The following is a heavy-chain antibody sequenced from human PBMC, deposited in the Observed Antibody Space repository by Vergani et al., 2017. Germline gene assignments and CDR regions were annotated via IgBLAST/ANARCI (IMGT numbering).Heavy chain of an antibody. CDR3: ARLYGRDSGGSKYFDY. CDR1: GYSFTNYW. Sequence: EVQLVQSGAEVKKPGESLNISCQISGYSFTNYWIGWVRQMPGKGLEWMGIIHPADSDTRYSPSFQGQVTISVDKSISTAYLPRSSLRASDSAMYYCARLYGRDSGGSKYFDYWGQGTLVTVSS. J-gene: IGHJ4*02. V-gene: IGHV5-51*01. CDR2: IHPADSDT. D-gene: IGHD5-12*01.